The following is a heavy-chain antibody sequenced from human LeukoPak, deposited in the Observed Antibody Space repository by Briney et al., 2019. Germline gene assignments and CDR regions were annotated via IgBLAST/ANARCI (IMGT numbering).Heavy chain of an antibody. CDR1: GFTFSSYA. D-gene: IGHD4-17*01. Sequence: GGSLRLSCAASGFTFSSYAMSRVRQAPGKGLEWVSAISGSGGSTYYADSVKGRFTISRDNSKNTLYLQMHSLRAEDTAVYYCAMPGDGDYGGPRYYYYGMDVWGQGTTVTVSS. V-gene: IGHV3-23*01. J-gene: IGHJ6*02. CDR2: ISGSGGST. CDR3: AMPGDGDYGGPRYYYYGMDV.